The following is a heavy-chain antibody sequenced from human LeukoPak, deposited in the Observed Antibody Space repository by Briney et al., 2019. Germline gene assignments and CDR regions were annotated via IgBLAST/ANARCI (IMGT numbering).Heavy chain of an antibody. CDR2: IYYSGST. CDR1: GGSVSSGSYY. V-gene: IGHV4-61*01. CDR3: ARERILYYYGSGRIMDV. J-gene: IGHJ6*02. Sequence: PSETLSLTCTVSGGSVSSGSYYWSWIRQPPGKGLEWIGYIYYSGSTNYNPSLKSRVTISVDTSKDQFSLKLSSVTAADTAVYYCARERILYYYGSGRIMDVWGQGTTVTVSS. D-gene: IGHD3-10*01.